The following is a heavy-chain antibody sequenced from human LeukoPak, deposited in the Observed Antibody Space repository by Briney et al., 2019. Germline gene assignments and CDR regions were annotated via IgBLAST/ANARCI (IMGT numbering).Heavy chain of an antibody. CDR1: GFTFSHYP. J-gene: IGHJ4*02. CDR2: VGTSGGG. CDR3: AKDWRADF. V-gene: IGHV3-23*01. Sequence: CLTLSRLACGFTFSHYPMTWVRQAPAKGLEWVSAVGTSGGGKYAESVQGRFTISRDNSKNTLYLQINSLKAEGRAIYYCAKDWRADFWGQGTRVTVSS.